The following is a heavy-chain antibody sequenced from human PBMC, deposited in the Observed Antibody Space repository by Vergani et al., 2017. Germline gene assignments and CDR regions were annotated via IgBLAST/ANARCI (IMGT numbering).Heavy chain of an antibody. CDR2: ISYDGSNK. CDR1: GFTFSSYS. CDR3: AKDCREDCSGGSCYCQDY. D-gene: IGHD2-15*01. V-gene: IGHV3-30*18. Sequence: QVQLVESGGGVVQPGRSLRLSCAASGFTFSSYSMHWVRQAPGKGLEWVAVISYDGSNKYYADSVKGRFTISRDNSKNTLYLQMNSLRAEDTAVYYCAKDCREDCSGGSCYCQDYWGQGTLVTVSS. J-gene: IGHJ4*02.